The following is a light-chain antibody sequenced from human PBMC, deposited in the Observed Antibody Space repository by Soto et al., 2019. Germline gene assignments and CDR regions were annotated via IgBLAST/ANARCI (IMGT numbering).Light chain of an antibody. CDR1: QSVSSSY. J-gene: IGKJ1*01. CDR2: GTS. Sequence: EIGSTQSPGTLSLSPGERATLSCRASQSVSSSYLAWYQQKPGQAPRLLIYGTSSRATAIPDRFSGSGSGTDFTLTISRLEPEDFAVYYFQQYGSSSWTFGPGTKVEIK. CDR3: QQYGSSSWT. V-gene: IGKV3-20*01.